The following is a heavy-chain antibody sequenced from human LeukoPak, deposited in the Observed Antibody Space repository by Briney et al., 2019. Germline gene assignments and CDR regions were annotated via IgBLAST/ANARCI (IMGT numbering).Heavy chain of an antibody. Sequence: PSETLSLTCIVSGGSISNYYWSWIQQPAGKGLEWIGHIYTSGSTKYNPSLKSRVTISLDTSKNQFSLNLNSVTAADTAVYYCAREEPSNTYYFDYWGQGTLVTVSS. CDR1: GGSISNYY. CDR2: IYTSGST. CDR3: AREEPSNTYYFDY. V-gene: IGHV4-4*07. J-gene: IGHJ4*02. D-gene: IGHD4-11*01.